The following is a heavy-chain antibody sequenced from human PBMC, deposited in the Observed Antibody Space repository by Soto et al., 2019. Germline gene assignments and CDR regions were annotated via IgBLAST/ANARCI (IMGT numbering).Heavy chain of an antibody. Sequence: QVQLVQSGAEVKKPGASVKVSCKTPGYIFTRYNRHWVRQAPGQRLEWMAWINVGNGNTRSSQKFQGRLTLTRDTPGNTAYLELHSLLSEDTAVYYWATPQGSDACLASWGQGTLVTFA. CDR3: ATPQGSDACLAS. CDR1: GYIFTRYN. J-gene: IGHJ4*02. D-gene: IGHD2-2*01. CDR2: INVGNGNT. V-gene: IGHV1-3*01.